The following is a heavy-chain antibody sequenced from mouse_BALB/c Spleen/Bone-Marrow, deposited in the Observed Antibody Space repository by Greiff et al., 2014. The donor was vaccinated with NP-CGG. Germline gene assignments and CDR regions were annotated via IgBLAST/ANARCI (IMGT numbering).Heavy chain of an antibody. CDR2: IWSGGST. J-gene: IGHJ4*01. CDR3: ASPYYGNYVYAMDY. D-gene: IGHD2-10*01. V-gene: IGHV2-2*02. CDR1: GFSLTSYG. Sequence: VQVVESGPGLVQPSQSLSITCTVSGFSLTSYGVHWVRQSPGKGLEWLGVIWSGGSTDYNAAFISRLSISKDNSKSQVFFKMNSLQANDTAIYYCASPYYGNYVYAMDYWGQGTSVTVPS.